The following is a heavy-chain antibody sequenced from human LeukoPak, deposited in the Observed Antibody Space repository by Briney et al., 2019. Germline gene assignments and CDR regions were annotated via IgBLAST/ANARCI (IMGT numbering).Heavy chain of an antibody. Sequence: GASVKLCFKASGYTFTGYYMHWVRQAPGQGLEWMGWINPNSGGTNYAQKFQGRVTMTRDTSISTAYMELSRLRSDDTAVYYCARGRVINDFWSGYYSDYWGQGTLVTVSS. D-gene: IGHD3-3*01. CDR3: ARGRVINDFWSGYYSDY. CDR1: GYTFTGYY. J-gene: IGHJ4*02. V-gene: IGHV1-2*02. CDR2: INPNSGGT.